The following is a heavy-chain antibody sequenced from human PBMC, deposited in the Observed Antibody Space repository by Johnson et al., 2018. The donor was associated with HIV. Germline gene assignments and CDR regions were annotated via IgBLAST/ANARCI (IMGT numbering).Heavy chain of an antibody. CDR2: ISYDGSNK. V-gene: IGHV3-30*03. Sequence: QVLLVESGGGMVQPGRSLRLSCAASGLTFSSYGMHWVRQAPGKGLEWVAVISYDGSNKYYADSVKGRFTISRDNSKNTLYLQMNSLRAEDTAVYYCARDNLRAFDIWGQGTMVTVSS. CDR3: ARDNLRAFDI. CDR1: GLTFSSYG. J-gene: IGHJ3*02. D-gene: IGHD5/OR15-5a*01.